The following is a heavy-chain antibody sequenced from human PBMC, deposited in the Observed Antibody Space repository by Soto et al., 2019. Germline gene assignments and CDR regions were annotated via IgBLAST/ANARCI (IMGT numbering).Heavy chain of an antibody. CDR1: GFTFSSYG. D-gene: IGHD2-21*01. CDR2: IWYDGSNK. CDR3: ARGQVFREYSPYYYGMDV. V-gene: IGHV3-33*01. Sequence: GGSLRLSCAASGFTFSSYGMHWVRQAPGKGLEWVAVIWYDGSNKYYADSVKGRFTISRDNSKNTLYLQMNSLRAEDTAVYYCARGQVFREYSPYYYGMDVWGQGTTVTVSS. J-gene: IGHJ6*02.